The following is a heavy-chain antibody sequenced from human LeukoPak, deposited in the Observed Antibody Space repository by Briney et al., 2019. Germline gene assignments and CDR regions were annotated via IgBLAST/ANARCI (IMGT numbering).Heavy chain of an antibody. J-gene: IGHJ5*02. Sequence: SVKVSCKASGGTFSSYAISWVRQAPGQGLEWMGGIIPIFGTANYAQKFQGRVTITADESASTAYMELSSLRSEDTAVYYCARAPKGSGAWFDPWGQGTLVTVSS. D-gene: IGHD2-15*01. V-gene: IGHV1-69*13. CDR3: ARAPKGSGAWFDP. CDR2: IIPIFGTA. CDR1: GGTFSSYA.